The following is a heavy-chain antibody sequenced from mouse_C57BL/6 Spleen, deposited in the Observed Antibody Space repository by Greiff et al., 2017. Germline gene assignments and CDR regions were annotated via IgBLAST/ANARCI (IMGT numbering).Heavy chain of an antibody. J-gene: IGHJ4*01. V-gene: IGHV1-82*01. CDR3: ASDYGYAGYYALGY. D-gene: IGHD2-2*01. CDR2: IYPGDGDT. Sequence: VQLQQSGPELVKPGASVKISCKASGYAFSSSWMNWVKQRPGKGLEWIGRIYPGDGDTNYNGKFKGKATQTADKSSSTAYMQLSSLTSEDSAVYFCASDYGYAGYYALGYWGQGTSVTVSS. CDR1: GYAFSSSW.